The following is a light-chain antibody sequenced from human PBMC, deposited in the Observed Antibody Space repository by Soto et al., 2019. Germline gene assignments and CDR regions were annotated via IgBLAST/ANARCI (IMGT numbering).Light chain of an antibody. V-gene: IGKV3-20*01. CDR1: QSVRSGS. Sequence: EVVLTQSPGTLSLSPWEGATLSCRASQSVRSGSLAWYQQKPGQAPRLLIFGASSRATDTPDRFSGSGSGTDFTLTITRVDTEDFAVYYCHYYADSPYTFGQGTRLEI. CDR2: GAS. J-gene: IGKJ2*01. CDR3: HYYADSPYT.